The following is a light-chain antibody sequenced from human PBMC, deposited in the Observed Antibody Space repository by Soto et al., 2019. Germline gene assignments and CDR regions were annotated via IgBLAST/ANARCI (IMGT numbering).Light chain of an antibody. J-gene: IGKJ2*01. CDR2: AAS. CDR1: QSISTY. V-gene: IGKV1-39*01. Sequence: DIQVTQSPSSLSASVGDRVTITCRASQSISTYLNWYQQKPGQAAKLLIYAASSLHSGVPSRFSGSGSAKDFDLTISGLQPKDVATYSCQQSYNHPPYTFGQRTNLEIK. CDR3: QQSYNHPPYT.